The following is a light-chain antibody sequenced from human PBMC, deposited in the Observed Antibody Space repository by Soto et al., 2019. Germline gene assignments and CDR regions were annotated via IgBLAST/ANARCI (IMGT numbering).Light chain of an antibody. V-gene: IGLV2-11*01. CDR1: NSDIGNYNY. CDR2: DVT. Sequence: QSVLTQPRSVSGSPGQSVTIPCTGTNSDIGNYNYVSWYQQHPGKAPKVMIYDVTKRPSGVPDRFSGSTSGNTASLTISGLQAEDEADYYCCSYPGSHTWVFGGGTKVTVL. CDR3: CSYPGSHTWV. J-gene: IGLJ3*02.